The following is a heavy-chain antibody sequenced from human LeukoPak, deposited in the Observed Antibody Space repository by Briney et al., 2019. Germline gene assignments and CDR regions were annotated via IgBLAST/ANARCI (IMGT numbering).Heavy chain of an antibody. CDR3: ASGRPLLYP. J-gene: IGHJ4*02. V-gene: IGHV3-7*01. CDR1: GFTVSSYW. CDR2: IKQDGSEK. D-gene: IGHD2-2*02. Sequence: PGGSLRLSCAASGFTVSSYWMSWVRQAPGKGLEWVANIKQDGSEKYYVDSVKGRFTISRDNAKNSLYLQMNSLRAEDTAVYYCASGRPLLYPGGQGTLVTVSS.